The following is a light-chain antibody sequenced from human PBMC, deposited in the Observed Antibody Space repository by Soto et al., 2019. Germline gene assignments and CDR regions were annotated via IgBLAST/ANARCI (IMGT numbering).Light chain of an antibody. CDR1: SSDVGGYNY. J-gene: IGLJ1*01. CDR3: CSQAGSYAV. V-gene: IGLV2-11*01. Sequence: QSALARPRSVSGSPGQSVTISCTGTSSDVGGYNYVSWYQQHPGKAPKLMIYDVSKRPSGVPDRFSGSKSGNTASLTISGLQVEDPADSYCCSQAGSYAVFGTGPKVNVL. CDR2: DVS.